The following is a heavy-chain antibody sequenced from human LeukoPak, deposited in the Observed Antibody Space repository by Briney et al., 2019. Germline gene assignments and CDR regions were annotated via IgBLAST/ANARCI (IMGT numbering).Heavy chain of an antibody. CDR3: AKGSRIVVVVAADY. V-gene: IGHV3-30*18. D-gene: IGHD2-15*01. J-gene: IGHJ4*02. Sequence: GGSLRLSCAASGFTFSSYGMHWVRQAPGKGLEWVAVISYDGSNKYYADSVKGRFTISRDNSKNTLYLQMNSLRAKDTAVYYCAKGSRIVVVVAADYWGQGTLVTVSS. CDR1: GFTFSSYG. CDR2: ISYDGSNK.